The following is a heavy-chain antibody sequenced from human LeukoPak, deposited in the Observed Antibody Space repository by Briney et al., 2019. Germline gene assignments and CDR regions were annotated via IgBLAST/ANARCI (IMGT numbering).Heavy chain of an antibody. V-gene: IGHV5-51*01. D-gene: IGHD3-9*01. Sequence: GESLKISCKGSGYSFTSYWIGWVRQMPGKGLEWMGIIYPGDSDTRYSPSSQGQVTISADKPISTAYLQWSSLKASDTAMYYCARPTGYYISLDAFDIWGQGTMVTVSS. CDR1: GYSFTSYW. CDR3: ARPTGYYISLDAFDI. CDR2: IYPGDSDT. J-gene: IGHJ3*02.